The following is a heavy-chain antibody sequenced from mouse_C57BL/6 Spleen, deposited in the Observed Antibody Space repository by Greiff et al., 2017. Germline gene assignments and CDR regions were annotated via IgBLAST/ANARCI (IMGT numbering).Heavy chain of an antibody. CDR2: INPSNGGT. J-gene: IGHJ4*01. CDR1: GYTFTSYW. Sequence: QVQLQQPGTELVKPGASVKLSCKASGYTFTSYWMHWVKQRPGQGLEWIGNINPSNGGTNYNEKFKSKATLTVYKSSSTAYMQLSSLTSEDSAVYYCARGDGYYYAMDYWGQGTSVTVSS. D-gene: IGHD2-3*01. V-gene: IGHV1-53*01. CDR3: ARGDGYYYAMDY.